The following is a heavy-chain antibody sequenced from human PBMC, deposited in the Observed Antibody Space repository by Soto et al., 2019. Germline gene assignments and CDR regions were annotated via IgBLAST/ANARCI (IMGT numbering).Heavy chain of an antibody. V-gene: IGHV3-30-3*01. J-gene: IGHJ3*02. CDR3: ARDGSSSSSAFYI. D-gene: IGHD6-6*01. Sequence: GGSLRLSCAASGFTFSSYAMPWVRQAPGKGLERVAVISYDRSNKYYADSVKGRFTISIDNSKNPLYLQMNSLRAEDTAVYYCARDGSSSSSAFYIWGQGTMVTVAS. CDR1: GFTFSSYA. CDR2: ISYDRSNK.